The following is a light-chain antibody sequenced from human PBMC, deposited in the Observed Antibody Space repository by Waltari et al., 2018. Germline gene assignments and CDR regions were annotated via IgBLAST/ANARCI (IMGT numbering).Light chain of an antibody. CDR2: DVS. V-gene: IGLV2-14*03. J-gene: IGLJ3*02. Sequence: QSALTQPASVSGSPGQSIPIPCTGPSSDVGGYNYVSWYQQHPGKAPKLMIYDVSNRPSGVSIRFSGSKSGNTASLTISGLQAEDEADYYCSSYTTSSTRVFGGGTKLTVL. CDR1: SSDVGGYNY. CDR3: SSYTTSSTRV.